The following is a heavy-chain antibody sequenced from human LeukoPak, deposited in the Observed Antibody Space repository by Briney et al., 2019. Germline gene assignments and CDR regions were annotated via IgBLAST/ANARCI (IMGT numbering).Heavy chain of an antibody. V-gene: IGHV4-39*07. CDR1: GGSISSSGYY. D-gene: IGHD3-3*01. J-gene: IGHJ4*02. CDR2: IYYSGST. Sequence: PSETLSLTCTVSGGSISSSGYYWGWIRQPPGKGLEWIGSIYYSGSTYYNPSLKSRVTISVDTSKNQFSLKLSSVTAADTAVYYCARDDSITIFGVVITQGIFDYWGQGTLVTVSS. CDR3: ARDDSITIFGVVITQGIFDY.